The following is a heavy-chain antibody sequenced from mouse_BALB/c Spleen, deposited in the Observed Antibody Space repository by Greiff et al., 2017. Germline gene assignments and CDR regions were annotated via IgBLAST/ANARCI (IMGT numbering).Heavy chain of an antibody. V-gene: IGHV3-6*02. D-gene: IGHD2-1*01. Sequence: EVKLQESGPGLVKPSQSLSLTCSVTGYSITSGYYWNWIRQFPGNKLEWMGYISYDGSNNYNPSLKNRISITRDTSKNQFFLKLNSVTTEDTATYYCARRGNYGDYWGQGTTLTVSS. J-gene: IGHJ2*01. CDR3: ARRGNYGDY. CDR2: ISYDGSN. CDR1: GYSITSGYY.